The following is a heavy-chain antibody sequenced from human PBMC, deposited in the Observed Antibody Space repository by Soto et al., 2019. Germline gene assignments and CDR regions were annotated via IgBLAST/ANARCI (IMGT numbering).Heavy chain of an antibody. V-gene: IGHV1-69*12. CDR2: IIPIFTTT. D-gene: IGHD6-13*01. J-gene: IGHJ3*02. Sequence: QVHLVQSGAEVKKPGSSVKVSCKAPGGTFSNHAINWVRQAPGQGLEWMGRIIPIFTTTNYAQKFQGRVTITADESTITAYLELSSLKHNDTAVYYCAREVAADGTFREDVVDIWGQGTLVTVSS. CDR3: AREVAADGTFREDVVDI. CDR1: GGTFSNHA.